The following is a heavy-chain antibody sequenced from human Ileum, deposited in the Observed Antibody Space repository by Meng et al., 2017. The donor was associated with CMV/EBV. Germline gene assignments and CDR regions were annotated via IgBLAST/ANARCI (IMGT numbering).Heavy chain of an antibody. D-gene: IGHD3-16*01. CDR1: YFNFSNAW. Sequence: RLSCVGSYFNFSNAWMTWVRQAPGKGLEWVGRIKRKIEGGTTDYAAPVKGRFSISKDDSENAVYLQMNSLETEDTAVYYCTSDSLRYWGQGILVTVSS. CDR2: IKRKIEGGTT. CDR3: TSDSLRY. V-gene: IGHV3-15*07. J-gene: IGHJ4*02.